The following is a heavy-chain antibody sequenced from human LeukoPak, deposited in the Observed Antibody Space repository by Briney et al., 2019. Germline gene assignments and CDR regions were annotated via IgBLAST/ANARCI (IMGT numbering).Heavy chain of an antibody. J-gene: IGHJ4*02. D-gene: IGHD4-23*01. CDR2: TFQGGGEI. CDR1: GFTFSDFA. Sequence: GGSLRLSCAASGFTFSDFAMIWVRQPPGKGLEWVSSTFQGGGEIHYADSVRGRFTISRDNAKNSLYLQMNSLRAEDTAVYYCARDSENYGGNSDYWGQGTLVTVSS. CDR3: ARDSENYGGNSDY. V-gene: IGHV3-21*01.